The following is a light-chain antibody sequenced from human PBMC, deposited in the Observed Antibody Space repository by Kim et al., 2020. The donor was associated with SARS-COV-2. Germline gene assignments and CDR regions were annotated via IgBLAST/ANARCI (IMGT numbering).Light chain of an antibody. CDR3: QQRSNWPPMYT. Sequence: PGERAPLSCRASPSVSSYLAWYQQKPGQAPRLLIYDASTRATGIPARFSGSGSGTDFTLTISSLEPDDFAVYYCQQRSNWPPMYTFGQGTKLEI. V-gene: IGKV3-11*01. J-gene: IGKJ2*01. CDR1: PSVSSY. CDR2: DAS.